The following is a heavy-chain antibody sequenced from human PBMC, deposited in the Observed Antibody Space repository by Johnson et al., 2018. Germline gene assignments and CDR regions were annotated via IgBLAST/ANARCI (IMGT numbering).Heavy chain of an antibody. CDR1: GFTFSSYA. Sequence: VQLVESGGGVVQPGRSLRLSCAASGFTFSSYALHWVRQAPGKGLEWVANIKQDGSEKYYVDSVKGRYTISRDNAKNSLYLKMKGLRAEETAIYYCARDFHLQITLVRVVIITGRDLGQGTLVTVSS. V-gene: IGHV3-7*01. CDR2: IKQDGSEK. CDR3: ARDFHLQITLVRVVIITGRD. D-gene: IGHD3-10*01. J-gene: IGHJ4*02.